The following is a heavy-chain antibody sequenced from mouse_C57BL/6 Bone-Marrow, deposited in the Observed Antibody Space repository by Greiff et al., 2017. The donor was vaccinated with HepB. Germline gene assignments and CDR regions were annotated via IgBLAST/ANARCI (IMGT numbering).Heavy chain of an antibody. CDR2: IDPSDSYT. V-gene: IGHV1-59*01. J-gene: IGHJ3*01. Sequence: VQLQQPGAELVRPGTSVKLSCKASGYTFTSYWMHWVKQRPGQGLEWIGVIDPSDSYTNYNQKFKGKATLTVDTSSSTAYMQLSSLTSEDSAVYYCARSGEYDYPPLFAYWGQGTLVTVSA. D-gene: IGHD2-4*01. CDR3: ARSGEYDYPPLFAY. CDR1: GYTFTSYW.